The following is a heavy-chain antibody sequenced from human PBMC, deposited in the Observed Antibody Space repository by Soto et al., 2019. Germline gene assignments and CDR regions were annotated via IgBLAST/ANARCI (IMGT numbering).Heavy chain of an antibody. J-gene: IGHJ4*02. CDR2: IYYSGST. D-gene: IGHD6-13*01. V-gene: IGHV4-39*01. Sequence: SETLSLTCTVSGGSISSSSYYWGWIRQPPGKGLEWIGSIYYSGSTYYNPSLKSRVTISVDTSKNQFSVKLSSVTAADTAVYYCARHVGYSSSWYDYWGQGTLVTVSS. CDR3: ARHVGYSSSWYDY. CDR1: GGSISSSSYY.